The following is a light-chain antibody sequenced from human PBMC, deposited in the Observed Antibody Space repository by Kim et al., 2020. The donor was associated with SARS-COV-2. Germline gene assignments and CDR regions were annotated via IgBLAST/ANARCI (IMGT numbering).Light chain of an antibody. CDR1: SLRSYY. CDR3: NSRDSSGNHLV. Sequence: ALGQTVRNTCQGDSLRSYYASWYQQKPGQAHVLVIYGKNNRPSGIPDRFSGSSSGNTASLTITGAQAEDEADYYCNSRDSSGNHLVFGGGTQLTVL. V-gene: IGLV3-19*01. CDR2: GKN. J-gene: IGLJ3*02.